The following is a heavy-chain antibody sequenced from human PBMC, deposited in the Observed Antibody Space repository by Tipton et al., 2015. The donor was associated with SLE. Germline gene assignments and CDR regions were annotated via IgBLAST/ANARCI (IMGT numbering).Heavy chain of an antibody. D-gene: IGHD3-22*01. Sequence: TLSLTCAVYGGSFSGYYWSWLRQPPGKGLEWIGEINHSGSTNYNPSLKSRVTISVDTSKNQFSLKLSSVTAADTAVYYCARAYYDSSGRFDYWGQGTLVTVSS. CDR3: ARAYYDSSGRFDY. J-gene: IGHJ4*02. V-gene: IGHV4-34*01. CDR2: INHSGST. CDR1: GGSFSGYY.